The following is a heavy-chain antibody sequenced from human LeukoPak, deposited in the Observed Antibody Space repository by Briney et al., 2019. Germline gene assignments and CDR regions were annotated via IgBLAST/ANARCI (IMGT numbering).Heavy chain of an antibody. J-gene: IGHJ4*02. CDR1: GDSISSGGYY. Sequence: SETLSLTCTVSGDSISSGGYYWSWIRHHPGKGLEWIGYTYYGGSTYYTPTLESRVSISIDTSAYQFSLKLSSVTAADTALYYCARSGPHGGWYYFDYWGQGTLVTVSS. V-gene: IGHV4-31*03. CDR3: ARSGPHGGWYYFDY. CDR2: TYYGGST. D-gene: IGHD6-19*01.